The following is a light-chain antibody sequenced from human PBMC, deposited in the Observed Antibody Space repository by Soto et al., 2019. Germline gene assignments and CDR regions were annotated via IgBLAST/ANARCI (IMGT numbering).Light chain of an antibody. CDR3: QQLFDSPIT. V-gene: IGKV1-9*01. CDR2: AAS. Sequence: IHLTQSPSFLSPSIVESVTIRFRASQVISTSLAWYQVKPGKAPKLLIYAASTLESGVPSRFSATVSGTEFSLTITSLQPEDFATYYCQQLFDSPITFGQGTRLEIK. J-gene: IGKJ5*01. CDR1: QVISTS.